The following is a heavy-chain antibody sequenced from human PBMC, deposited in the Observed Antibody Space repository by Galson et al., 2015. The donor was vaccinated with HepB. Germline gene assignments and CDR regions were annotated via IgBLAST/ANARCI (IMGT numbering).Heavy chain of an antibody. J-gene: IGHJ4*02. CDR1: GSTFDDYT. V-gene: IGHV3-9*01. Sequence: SLRLSCAASGSTFDDYTMHWVRQAPGKGLEWVSGISWNSGSIGYADSVKGRFTISRDNAKNSLYLQMNSLRAEDTALYYCAKATGGTLDYWGQGTLVTVSS. D-gene: IGHD1-1*01. CDR3: AKATGGTLDY. CDR2: ISWNSGSI.